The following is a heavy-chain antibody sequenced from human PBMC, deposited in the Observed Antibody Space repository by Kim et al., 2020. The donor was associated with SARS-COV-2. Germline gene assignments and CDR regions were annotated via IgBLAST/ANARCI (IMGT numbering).Heavy chain of an antibody. J-gene: IGHJ3*02. D-gene: IGHD5-12*01. CDR3: TREGYTGYDYLAFGI. V-gene: IGHV3-49*03. CDR1: GFTFGDYA. Sequence: GGSLRLSCTASGFTFGDYAMSWFRQAPGKGLEWVGFIRSKAYGGTTEYAASVKGRFTISRDDSKSIAYLQMNSLKTEDTAVYSCTREGYTGYDYLAFGIWGQGTMVTVSS. CDR2: IRSKAYGGTT.